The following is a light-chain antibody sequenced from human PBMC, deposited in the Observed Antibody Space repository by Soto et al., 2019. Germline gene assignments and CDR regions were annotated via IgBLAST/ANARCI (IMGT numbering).Light chain of an antibody. Sequence: EVVLTQSPATLSLSPGERATLSCRASQSVGTQLGWSQQKPGQAPRLLIYDAYNRATDIPARFSGSGSGTDFTLTISSLEPEDFAVYYCNQRSDWPFTFGPGTKLDMK. CDR3: NQRSDWPFT. V-gene: IGKV3-11*01. J-gene: IGKJ3*01. CDR1: QSVGTQ. CDR2: DAY.